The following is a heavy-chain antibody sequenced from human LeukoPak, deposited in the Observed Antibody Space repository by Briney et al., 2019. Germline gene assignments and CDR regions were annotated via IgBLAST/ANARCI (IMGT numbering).Heavy chain of an antibody. CDR2: IYSSGST. CDR1: GGSISSYY. D-gene: IGHD6-13*01. CDR3: ARRSSSWSFDY. V-gene: IGHV4-59*08. Sequence: TSETLSLTCTVSGGSISSYYWSWIRQPPGKGLGWIGYIYSSGSTNYNPSLKSRVTISVDTSKNQFSLKLSSVTAADTAVYYCARRSSSWSFDYWGQGTLVTVSS. J-gene: IGHJ4*02.